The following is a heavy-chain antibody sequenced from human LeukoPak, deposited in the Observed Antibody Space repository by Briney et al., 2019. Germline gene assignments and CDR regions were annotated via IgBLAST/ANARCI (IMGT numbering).Heavy chain of an antibody. CDR2: IIPIFCTA. V-gene: IGHV1-69*05. Sequence: SVKVSCKASGGTFTSEAISWVRQAPGPRLEWMGGIIPIFCTANYAQKFQGRVTITTDESTSTAYMELSSLRSEDTAVYYCARGRITMVRGGREGYNWFDPWGQGTLVTVSS. CDR3: ARGRITMVRGGREGYNWFDP. CDR1: GGTFTSEA. J-gene: IGHJ5*02. D-gene: IGHD3-10*01.